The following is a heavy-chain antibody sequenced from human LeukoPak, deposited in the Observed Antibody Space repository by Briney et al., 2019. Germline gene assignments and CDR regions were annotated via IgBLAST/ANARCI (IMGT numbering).Heavy chain of an antibody. J-gene: IGHJ6*03. Sequence: PGRSLRLSCAASGFTFGTYAMHWVRQAPGKGLEWVAVISYDATNKYYAVSVRGRFTVSRDNSKNTLFLQMNSLRDEDTAVYYCARDSEQLVRHYYYYYIDVWGKGTTVTVPS. CDR3: ARDSEQLVRHYYYYYIDV. D-gene: IGHD6-6*01. V-gene: IGHV3-30-3*01. CDR2: ISYDATNK. CDR1: GFTFGTYA.